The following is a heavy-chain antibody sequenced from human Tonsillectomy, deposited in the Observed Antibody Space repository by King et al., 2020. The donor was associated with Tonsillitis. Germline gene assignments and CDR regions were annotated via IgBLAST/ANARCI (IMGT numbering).Heavy chain of an antibody. CDR2: IIPILGIA. V-gene: IGHV1-69*09. Sequence: VQLVESGAEVKKPGSSVKVSCKASGGTFSSYAISWVRQAPGQGLEWMGRIIPILGIANYAQKFQGRVTITADKSTSTAYMELSSLRSEDTAVYYCERVVDIPGEKRQSNWFDPWGQGTLVTVSS. CDR3: ERVVDIPGEKRQSNWFDP. CDR1: GGTFSSYA. D-gene: IGHD5-12*01. J-gene: IGHJ5*02.